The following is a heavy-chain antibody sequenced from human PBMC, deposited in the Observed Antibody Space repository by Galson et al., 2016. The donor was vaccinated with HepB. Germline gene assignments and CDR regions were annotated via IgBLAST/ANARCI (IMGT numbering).Heavy chain of an antibody. D-gene: IGHD3-22*01. CDR1: GYSFTSYW. J-gene: IGHJ4*02. CDR3: ARHLNYHDSTGYYYGDY. V-gene: IGHV5-51*01. Sequence: QSGAEVKKPGESLKISCKGSGYSFTSYWIAWVRQMPGKGLEWMGIIYPVDSKTRYSQSFQGQVTISADKSTSTAYLQWSSLKASDTAMYYCARHLNYHDSTGYYYGDYWGQGTLVTVSS. CDR2: IYPVDSKT.